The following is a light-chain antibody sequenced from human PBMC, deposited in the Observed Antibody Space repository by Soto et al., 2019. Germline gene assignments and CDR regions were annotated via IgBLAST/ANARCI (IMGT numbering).Light chain of an antibody. Sequence: QSALTQPRSVSGSPGQSVTISCTGTSSDVGGYNYVSWYQQHPGKAPKLMIYDVSKRPSGVPDRFSGSKSGNTASLTISGIQAEDEADYYCCSYAGSYTLVVFGGGTQLTVL. CDR3: CSYAGSYTLVV. CDR1: SSDVGGYNY. J-gene: IGLJ2*01. V-gene: IGLV2-11*01. CDR2: DVS.